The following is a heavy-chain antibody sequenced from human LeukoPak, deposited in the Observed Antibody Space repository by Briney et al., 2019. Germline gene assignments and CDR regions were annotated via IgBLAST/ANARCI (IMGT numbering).Heavy chain of an antibody. CDR1: GGSISSSSYY. Sequence: PSETLSLTCTVSGGSISSSSYYWGWIRQPPRKGLEWIGSIYYSGTTYSNPSLKSRVTISVDTSKNQFSLKLSSVTTADTAVYYCARHGVRGYCSGGSCFFDYWGQGTLVTVSS. J-gene: IGHJ4*02. V-gene: IGHV4-39*01. CDR2: IYYSGTT. D-gene: IGHD2-15*01. CDR3: ARHGVRGYCSGGSCFFDY.